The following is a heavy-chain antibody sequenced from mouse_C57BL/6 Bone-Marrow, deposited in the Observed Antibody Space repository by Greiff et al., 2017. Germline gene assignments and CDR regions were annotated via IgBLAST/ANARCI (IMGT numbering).Heavy chain of an antibody. J-gene: IGHJ3*01. CDR3: AKEGILAWFAY. CDR1: GFSLTSYG. Sequence: VQLQQSGPGLVAPSQSLSITCTVSGFSLTSYGVSWVRQPPGKGLEWLGVIWGDGSTNYHSALISRLSISKVNSKSQVFLKLNSLQTDDTATYYGAKEGILAWFAYWGQGTLVTVSA. CDR2: IWGDGST. V-gene: IGHV2-3*01.